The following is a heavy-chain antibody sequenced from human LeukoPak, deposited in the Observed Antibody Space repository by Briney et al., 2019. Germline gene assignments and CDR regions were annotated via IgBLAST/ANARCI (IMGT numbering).Heavy chain of an antibody. CDR1: GGSISSGSYY. J-gene: IGHJ6*03. Sequence: SETLSLTCTVSGGSISSGSYYWSWIRQPAGKGLEWIGRIYTSGSTNYNPSLKSRVTISVDTSKNQFSLKLSSVTAADTAVYYCARDTYDSSGYYYYYYMDVWGKGTTVTVSS. CDR3: ARDTYDSSGYYYYYYMDV. D-gene: IGHD3-22*01. V-gene: IGHV4-61*02. CDR2: IYTSGST.